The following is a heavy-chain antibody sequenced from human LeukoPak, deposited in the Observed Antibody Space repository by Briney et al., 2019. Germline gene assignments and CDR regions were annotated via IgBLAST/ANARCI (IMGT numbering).Heavy chain of an antibody. V-gene: IGHV3-23*01. CDR1: GFTFNIYS. J-gene: IGHJ4*02. D-gene: IGHD3-10*01. CDR3: AKTSPLNYGSGHRPYDY. Sequence: GGSLRLSCAASGFTFNIYSMSWVRQAPGKGLEWVSSISSSGDFTVYAGSVKGRFTISRDNSKNTLYLQMNSLRAEDTAVYYCAKTSPLNYGSGHRPYDYWGQGTLVTVSS. CDR2: ISSSGDFT.